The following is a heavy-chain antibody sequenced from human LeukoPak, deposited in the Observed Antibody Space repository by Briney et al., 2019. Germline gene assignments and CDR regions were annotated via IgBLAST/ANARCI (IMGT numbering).Heavy chain of an antibody. CDR1: GFTFDYYT. J-gene: IGHJ4*02. CDR3: AKTLTTYYYGSGSYYPWYFDY. Sequence: PGGSLRLSCAASGFTFDYYTMYWVRQGPEKGLEWVSLISMDGVNTFYADSVKGRFTISRDNSKNTLYLQMNSLRAEDTAVYYCAKTLTTYYYGSGSYYPWYFDYWGQGTLVTVSS. CDR2: ISMDGVNT. V-gene: IGHV3-43*01. D-gene: IGHD3-10*01.